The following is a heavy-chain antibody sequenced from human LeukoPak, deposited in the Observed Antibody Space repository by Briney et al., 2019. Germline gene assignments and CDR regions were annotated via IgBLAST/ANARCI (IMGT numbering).Heavy chain of an antibody. CDR1: GGAIRSHY. Sequence: SETLSPTCTVSGGAIRSHYWNWIRQPAGKGLEWIGRIYSSGYTNDNPLLKSRITMSVDMSKNQFSLRLNSVTAADTAVYYCARGEHSVDSWGQGMLVTASS. J-gene: IGHJ4*02. D-gene: IGHD1/OR15-1a*01. CDR3: ARGEHSVDS. CDR2: IYSSGYT. V-gene: IGHV4-4*07.